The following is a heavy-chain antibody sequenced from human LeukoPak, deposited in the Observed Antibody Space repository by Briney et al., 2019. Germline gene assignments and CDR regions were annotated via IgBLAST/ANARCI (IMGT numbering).Heavy chain of an antibody. Sequence: SETLSLTCTVSGGSISSSSYYWGWIRQPPGKGLEWIGSIYYSGSTYYNPSLKSRVTISVDTSKNQFSLKLISVTAADTAVYYCSRGGGVYHAIWSAPTARSTYYYMDVWGKGTPVTVSS. D-gene: IGHD3-3*01. CDR3: SRGGGVYHAIWSAPTARSTYYYMDV. CDR1: GGSISSSSYY. J-gene: IGHJ6*03. V-gene: IGHV4-39*07. CDR2: IYYSGST.